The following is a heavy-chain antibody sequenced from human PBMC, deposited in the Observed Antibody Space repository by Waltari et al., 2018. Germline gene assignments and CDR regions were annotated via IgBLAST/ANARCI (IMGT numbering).Heavy chain of an antibody. CDR2: INHSGST. CDR3: ARDLAGRYQLPHTKGCWFDP. V-gene: IGHV4-34*01. J-gene: IGHJ5*02. Sequence: QVQLQQWGAGLLKPSETLSLTCAVYGGSFSGYYWSWFRQPPGKGLEWIGEINHSGSTNYNPSLKSRVTISVDTSKNQFSLKLSSVTAADTAVYYCARDLAGRYQLPHTKGCWFDPWGQGTLVTVSS. CDR1: GGSFSGYY. D-gene: IGHD2-2*01.